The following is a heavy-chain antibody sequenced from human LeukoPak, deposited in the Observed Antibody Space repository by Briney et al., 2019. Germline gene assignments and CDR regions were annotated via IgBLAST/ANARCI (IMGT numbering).Heavy chain of an antibody. J-gene: IGHJ3*02. CDR1: GGSFSGYY. V-gene: IGHV4-34*01. CDR2: INHSGST. Sequence: SETLSLTCAVYGGSFSGYYWSWIRQPPGKGLEWIGEINHSGSTNYNPSLKSRVTISVDTSKNQFSLKLSSVTAADTAVYYCAREGSRYSPIWGQGTMVTVSS. CDR3: AREGSRYSPI. D-gene: IGHD3-9*01.